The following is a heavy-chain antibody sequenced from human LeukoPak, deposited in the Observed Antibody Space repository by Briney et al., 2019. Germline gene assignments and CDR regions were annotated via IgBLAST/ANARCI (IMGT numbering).Heavy chain of an antibody. D-gene: IGHD3-22*01. CDR3: AKFITYHGAFDI. Sequence: GSLRLSCAASGFTFSNYWMTWVRQAPGKGLEGVASIRDDGSAKYYVDSVKGRFTISRDSARNSLYLQMDSLRAEDTAVYYCAKFITYHGAFDIWAQGTMVTVSS. CDR1: GFTFSNYW. J-gene: IGHJ3*02. CDR2: IRDDGSAK. V-gene: IGHV3-7*01.